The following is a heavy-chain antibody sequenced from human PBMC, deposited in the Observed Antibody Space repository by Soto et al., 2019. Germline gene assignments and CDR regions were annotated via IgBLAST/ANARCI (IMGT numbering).Heavy chain of an antibody. CDR3: VHSGKITFGGVIVPFDY. CDR1: GFSLSASGVG. CDR2: IYWDDDK. D-gene: IGHD3-16*02. V-gene: IGHV2-5*02. J-gene: IGHJ4*02. Sequence: QITLKESGPTLVKPTQPLTLTCTFSGFSLSASGVGVGWIRQPPGKALEWLALIYWDDDKRYSPSLKSRFTITKDTSKNQVVLTMTNMDPVDTATYYCVHSGKITFGGVIVPFDYWGQGTLVTVSS.